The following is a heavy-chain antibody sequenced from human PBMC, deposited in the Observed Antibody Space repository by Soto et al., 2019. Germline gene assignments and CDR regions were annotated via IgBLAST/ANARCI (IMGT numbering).Heavy chain of an antibody. J-gene: IGHJ4*02. V-gene: IGHV4-30-2*01. CDR3: VRGGFQLLPDY. CDR1: GGSVNSADFS. CDR2: IYHTGSS. Sequence: SENLSLTCAVSGGSVNSADFSWTWLRQPPGKGLEWIGYIYHTGSSYCKPSLKSRVAISVDTSKNQFSLKLNSVTAADTAVYYCVRGGFQLLPDYRGRGILVTV. D-gene: IGHD2-2*01.